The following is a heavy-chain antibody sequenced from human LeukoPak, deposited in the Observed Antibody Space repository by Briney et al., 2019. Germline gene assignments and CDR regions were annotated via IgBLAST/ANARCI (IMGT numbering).Heavy chain of an antibody. Sequence: SETLSLTCSVSGDSISTSSYYWGWIRQPPGKGLEWIGSIYYSGSTYYNPSFKSRVAISVDTSKNHFSLTLNAVTAADTAVYYCASYSGTYSAFEIWGQGTPVTVSS. CDR2: IYYSGST. CDR3: ASYSGTYSAFEI. V-gene: IGHV4-39*07. D-gene: IGHD1-26*01. CDR1: GDSISTSSYY. J-gene: IGHJ3*02.